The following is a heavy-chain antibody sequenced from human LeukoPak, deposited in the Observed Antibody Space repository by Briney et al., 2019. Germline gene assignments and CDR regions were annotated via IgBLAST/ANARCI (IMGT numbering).Heavy chain of an antibody. V-gene: IGHV3-7*01. Sequence: PGGSLRLSCAASGFTFNTYWMSWVRQAPGKGLEWVANIKQDGSEKYYVDAVKGRFTISRDNAENSLSLQMNSLRAEDTAVYICATVRGVVSFDSWGQGTLVTVSS. CDR3: ATVRGVVSFDS. J-gene: IGHJ4*02. D-gene: IGHD3-10*01. CDR1: GFTFNTYW. CDR2: IKQDGSEK.